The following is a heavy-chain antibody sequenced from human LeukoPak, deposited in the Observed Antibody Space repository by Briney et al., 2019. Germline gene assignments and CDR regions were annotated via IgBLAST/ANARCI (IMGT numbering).Heavy chain of an antibody. CDR3: ARDEGYSYGQNWFDP. D-gene: IGHD5-18*01. Sequence: SETLSLTCTVSGGSISSGGYYWSWIRQHPGKGLEWIGYIYYSGSTYYNPSLKSRVTISVDTSKNQFSLKLSSVTAADTAVYYCARDEGYSYGQNWFDPWGQGTLVTVSS. CDR1: GGSISSGGYY. V-gene: IGHV4-31*03. J-gene: IGHJ5*02. CDR2: IYYSGST.